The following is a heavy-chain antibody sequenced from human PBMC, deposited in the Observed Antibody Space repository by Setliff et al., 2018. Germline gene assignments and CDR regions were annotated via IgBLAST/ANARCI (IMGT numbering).Heavy chain of an antibody. D-gene: IGHD2-8*01. CDR2: ISHSGST. Sequence: SETLSLTCAVYGGSFTDYYWNWIRQPPGMGLEWIGEISHSGSTNYNPSLESRVSISLDTSKNQFSLRLTSVTAADTAVYYCARGECTNDVCYESDAFDIWGQGTMVTVSS. J-gene: IGHJ3*02. CDR1: GGSFTDYY. V-gene: IGHV4-34*01. CDR3: ARGECTNDVCYESDAFDI.